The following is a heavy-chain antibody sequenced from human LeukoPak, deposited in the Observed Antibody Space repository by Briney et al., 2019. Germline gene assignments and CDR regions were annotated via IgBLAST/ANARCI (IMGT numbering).Heavy chain of an antibody. D-gene: IGHD3-3*01. CDR1: GFTFSSYS. CDR2: ISRSSSYI. Sequence: GGSLRLSCAASGFTFSSYSMNWVRQAPGKGLEWVSSISRSSSYIYYADSVKGRFTISRDNAKNSLYLQMNSLRAEDTAVYYCAQSHDFWSGYRYRYFDYWGQGTLVTVSS. V-gene: IGHV3-21*01. CDR3: AQSHDFWSGYRYRYFDY. J-gene: IGHJ4*02.